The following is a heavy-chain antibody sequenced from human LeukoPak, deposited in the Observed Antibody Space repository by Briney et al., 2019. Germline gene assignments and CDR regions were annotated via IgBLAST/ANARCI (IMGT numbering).Heavy chain of an antibody. Sequence: GGSLRLSCAASGFNFSAYSMNWVRQAPGKGLEWVSYISTRGRTIYYADSVKGRFTISRDNAKNSLYMQMNSLRAEDTAVYYCARGYGSTSFYWGQGTLVTVSS. D-gene: IGHD5-18*01. CDR1: GFNFSAYS. V-gene: IGHV3-48*01. J-gene: IGHJ4*02. CDR2: ISTRGRTI. CDR3: ARGYGSTSFY.